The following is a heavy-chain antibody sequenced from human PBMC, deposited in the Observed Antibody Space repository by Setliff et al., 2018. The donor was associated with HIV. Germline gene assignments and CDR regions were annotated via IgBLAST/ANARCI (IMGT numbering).Heavy chain of an antibody. CDR1: GYTLAELS. Sequence: ASVKVSCKVSGYTLAELSIHWVRQAPGKGLEWMGGFDPEDVETVYAQKCQDRVTITADTSSTTAYMELSSLRSEDTAVYYCARVGEYSYKDWGQGTLVTVSS. J-gene: IGHJ4*02. V-gene: IGHV1-24*01. CDR3: ARVGEYSYKD. D-gene: IGHD5-18*01. CDR2: FDPEDVET.